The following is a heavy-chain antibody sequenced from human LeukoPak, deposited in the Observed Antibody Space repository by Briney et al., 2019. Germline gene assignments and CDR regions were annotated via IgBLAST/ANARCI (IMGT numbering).Heavy chain of an antibody. CDR3: ARHGVDIVVVPAATNL. J-gene: IGHJ5*02. D-gene: IGHD2-2*01. V-gene: IGHV6-1*01. Sequence: SQTLSLTCAISGDSVSSNSVAWNWIRQSPSRGLEWLGRTYYRSKWYYDYAPSVKSRITINPDTSKNQFSLQLSSVTAADTAVYYCARHGVDIVVVPAATNLWGQGTLVTVSS. CDR2: TYYRSKWYY. CDR1: GDSVSSNSVA.